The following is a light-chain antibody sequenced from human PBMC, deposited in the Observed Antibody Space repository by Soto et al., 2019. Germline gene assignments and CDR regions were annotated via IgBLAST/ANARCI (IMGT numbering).Light chain of an antibody. CDR1: QSISSW. Sequence: DIQMTQSPSTLSASVGDRVTITCRASQSISSWLAWYQQKPGKAPKLLIYKASSLESGVPSRFSGSRSGTEFTLTISSLQPDDFATYYCQQKATFGQGTKVEIK. J-gene: IGKJ1*01. CDR3: QQKAT. CDR2: KAS. V-gene: IGKV1-5*03.